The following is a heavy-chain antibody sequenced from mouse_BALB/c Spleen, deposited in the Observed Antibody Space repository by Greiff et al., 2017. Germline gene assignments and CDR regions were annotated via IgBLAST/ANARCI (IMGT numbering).Heavy chain of an antibody. CDR1: SYTFTDYA. V-gene: IGHV1S137*01. D-gene: IGHD2-4*01. J-gene: IGHJ3*01. Sequence: QVQLQQSGPELVRPGVSVKISCKGSSYTFTDYAMHWVKQSHAKSLEWIGVISTYYGNTNYNQKFKGKATMTVDKSSSTAYMELARLTSEDSAVYYCAIAITTRPWFAYWGQGTLVTVSA. CDR3: AIAITTRPWFAY. CDR2: ISTYYGNT.